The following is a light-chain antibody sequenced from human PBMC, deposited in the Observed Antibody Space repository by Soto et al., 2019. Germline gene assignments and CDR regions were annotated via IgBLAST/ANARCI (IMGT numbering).Light chain of an antibody. J-gene: IGLJ1*01. CDR1: SSDVGGYNY. Sequence: QSVLTQPASVSGSPGQSITISCTGTSSDVGGYNYVSWYQQHPGKAPKLMIYDVSNRPSGVSNRFSGSKSGNTASLTISGLQAEDEADYYCSSYTSSSTPYVFGTGTNVTVL. CDR2: DVS. V-gene: IGLV2-14*01. CDR3: SSYTSSSTPYV.